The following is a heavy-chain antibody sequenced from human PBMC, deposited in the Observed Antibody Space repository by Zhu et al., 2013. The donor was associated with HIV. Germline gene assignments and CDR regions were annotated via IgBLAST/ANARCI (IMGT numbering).Heavy chain of an antibody. D-gene: IGHD2-2*01. CDR3: ARDQCYCSSTSCYDCGMDV. Sequence: QVQLVQSGAEVKKPGSSVKVSCKASGGTFSSYAISWVRQAPGQGLEWMGGIIPIFGTANYAQKFQGRVTITADESTSTAYMELSSLRSEDTAVYYCARDQCYCSSTSCYDCGMDVWGQGTTVTVSS. J-gene: IGHJ6*02. CDR2: IIPIFGTA. CDR1: GGTFSSYA. V-gene: IGHV1-69*01.